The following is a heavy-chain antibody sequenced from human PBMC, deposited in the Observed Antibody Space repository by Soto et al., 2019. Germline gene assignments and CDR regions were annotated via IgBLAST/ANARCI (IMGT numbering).Heavy chain of an antibody. CDR1: GGSVSSGDYY. CDR3: ARIPVDTSMIYWLDP. J-gene: IGHJ5*02. Sequence: LSLTCTVSGGSVSSGDYYWSWIRQPPGKGLEWIGYIYYSGNTNYNPSLKSRVIISVDTSKNLFSLKLTSVTAADTAVYYCARIPVDTSMIYWLDPWGQGTLVTVSS. D-gene: IGHD5-18*01. CDR2: IYYSGNT. V-gene: IGHV4-61*08.